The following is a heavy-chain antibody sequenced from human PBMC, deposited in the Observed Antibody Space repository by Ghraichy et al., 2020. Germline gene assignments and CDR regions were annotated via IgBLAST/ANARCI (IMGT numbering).Heavy chain of an antibody. J-gene: IGHJ6*03. Sequence: GGSLRLSCAASGFTFSGHAMSWVRQAPGKGLEWVSVISASGDYTLYADSVKGRFTISRDNAKNTLYLQMDSLRAEDTATYYCAKDGHFTNLYYYMDVWGKGTTVTVSS. D-gene: IGHD4-11*01. CDR2: ISASGDYT. CDR3: AKDGHFTNLYYYMDV. V-gene: IGHV3-23*01. CDR1: GFTFSGHA.